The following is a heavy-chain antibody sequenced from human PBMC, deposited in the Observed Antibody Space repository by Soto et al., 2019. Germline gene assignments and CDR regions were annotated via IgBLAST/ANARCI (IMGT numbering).Heavy chain of an antibody. V-gene: IGHV4-59*01. D-gene: IGHD3-22*01. CDR1: GGSILSYY. CDR2: VYYSGTT. J-gene: IGHJ4*02. CDR3: ATYDSTGKFDY. Sequence: PSETLSLTCTVSGGSILSYYWSWVRQPPGKELEYIGHVYYSGTTTYNPSLKRRVTMSVDTSKEQFSLKLTYVTAADTAVYYCATYDSTGKFDYWGQGILVTVSS.